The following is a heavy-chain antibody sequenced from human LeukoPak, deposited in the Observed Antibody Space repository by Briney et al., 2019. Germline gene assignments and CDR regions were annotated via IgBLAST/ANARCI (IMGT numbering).Heavy chain of an antibody. J-gene: IGHJ5*02. D-gene: IGHD3-16*01. CDR3: ARHYGP. CDR1: GGSISSGDYY. V-gene: IGHV4-31*03. CDR2: IYYSGTT. Sequence: SQTLSLTCTVSGGSISSGDYYWSWIRQHPGKGLEWIGYIYYSGTTYNNPSLKSRVTMSVDTSKNQFSLKLTSVTAADTAVYYCARHYGPWGQGTLVTVSS.